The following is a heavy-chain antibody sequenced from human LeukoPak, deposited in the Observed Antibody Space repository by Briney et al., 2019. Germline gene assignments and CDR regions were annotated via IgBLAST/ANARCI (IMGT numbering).Heavy chain of an antibody. CDR2: ISHSGDST. CDR1: GFTFTIFG. Sequence: GGSPRLSCAASGFTFTIFGLNWVRQAPGKGLEWVSAISHSGDSTYYADSVKGRFTISRDNSKNTLYLQMNSLRAEDTVIYYCAKGGLYYYMDVWGKGTTVTVSS. CDR3: AKGGLYYYMDV. V-gene: IGHV3-23*01. D-gene: IGHD5-12*01. J-gene: IGHJ6*03.